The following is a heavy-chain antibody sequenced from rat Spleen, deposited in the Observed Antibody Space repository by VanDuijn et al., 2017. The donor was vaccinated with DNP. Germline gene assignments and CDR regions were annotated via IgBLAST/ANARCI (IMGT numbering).Heavy chain of an antibody. D-gene: IGHD1-3*01. CDR1: GFTFSNYD. V-gene: IGHV5S13*01. CDR3: ARGAVATYYWYFDF. J-gene: IGHJ1*01. Sequence: EVQLVESGGGLVQPGRSLKLSCAASGFTFSNYDMAWVRQAPTKGLEWVASISTSGGNSYYRDSVKGRFTISRDNAKNTQYLQMDSLRSEDTATYYCARGAVATYYWYFDFWGPGTMVTVSS. CDR2: ISTSGGNS.